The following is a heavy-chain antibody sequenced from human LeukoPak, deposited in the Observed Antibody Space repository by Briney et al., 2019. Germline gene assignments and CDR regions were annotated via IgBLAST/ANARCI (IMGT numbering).Heavy chain of an antibody. D-gene: IGHD5-18*01. J-gene: IGHJ4*02. CDR3: ARGWISGYSYHFDY. CDR1: GFTFSSYS. V-gene: IGHV3-21*01. Sequence: GGSLRLSCAASGFTFSSYSMNWVRQAPGKGLEWVSSISSSSSYIYYADSVKGRFTISRGNAKNSLYLQMNSLRAEDTAVYYCARGWISGYSYHFDYWGQGTLVTVSS. CDR2: ISSSSSYI.